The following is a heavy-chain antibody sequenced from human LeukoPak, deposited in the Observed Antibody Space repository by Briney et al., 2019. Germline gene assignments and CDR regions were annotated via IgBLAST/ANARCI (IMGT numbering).Heavy chain of an antibody. V-gene: IGHV4-4*02. CDR2: VNPQGST. CDR1: GGSITNTNY. CDR3: AREGGPYRPLDY. J-gene: IGHJ4*02. Sequence: SETLSLTCGVSGGSITNTNYWTWVRQPPGKGLEWIGEVNPQGSTNYNPSLMGRVAISVDTSENHISLQLTSVTAADTAVYYCAREGGPYRPLDYSGQGTLVTVSS.